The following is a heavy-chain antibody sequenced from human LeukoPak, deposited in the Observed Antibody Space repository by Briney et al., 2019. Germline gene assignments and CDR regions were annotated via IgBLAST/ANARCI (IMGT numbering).Heavy chain of an antibody. J-gene: IGHJ5*02. V-gene: IGHV4-30-2*01. CDR1: GGSISSGGYS. D-gene: IGHD1-1*01. CDR3: ARGVQYVVSQHGNWFDP. CDR2: IYYSGST. Sequence: SETLSLTCAVSGGSISSGGYSWSWIRQPPGKGLEWIGYIYYSGSTYYNPSPKSRVTISVDRSKNQFSLKLSSVTAADTAVYYCARGVQYVVSQHGNWFDPWGQGTLVTVSS.